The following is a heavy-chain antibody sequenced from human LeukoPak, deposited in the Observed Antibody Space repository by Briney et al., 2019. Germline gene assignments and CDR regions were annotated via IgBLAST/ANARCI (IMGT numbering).Heavy chain of an antibody. J-gene: IGHJ3*02. V-gene: IGHV3-21*01. Sequence: GGSLRLSCAASGFTFSSHSMNWVRQAPGKGLEWVSSISSSSSYIYYADSVKGRFTISRDNAKNSPYPQMNSLRAEDTAVYYCARGATVTDAFDIWGQGTMVTVSS. CDR3: ARGATVTDAFDI. CDR2: ISSSSSYI. D-gene: IGHD4-17*01. CDR1: GFTFSSHS.